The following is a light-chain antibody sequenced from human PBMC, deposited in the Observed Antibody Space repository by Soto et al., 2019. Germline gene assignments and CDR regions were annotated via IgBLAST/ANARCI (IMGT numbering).Light chain of an antibody. J-gene: IGLJ1*01. CDR1: GSDVGGYKY. Sequence: QSALTQPASVSGSPGQSITISCTGTGSDVGGYKYVSWYQQLPGKAPKLMIYDVSYRPSGVSDRFSGSKSGNTASLIISGLQAEDEADYYCGSYASSSPFVFGTGTKVTVL. CDR3: GSYASSSPFV. CDR2: DVS. V-gene: IGLV2-14*01.